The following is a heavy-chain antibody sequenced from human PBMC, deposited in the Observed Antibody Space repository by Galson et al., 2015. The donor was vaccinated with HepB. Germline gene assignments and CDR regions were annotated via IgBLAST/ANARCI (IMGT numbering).Heavy chain of an antibody. V-gene: IGHV1-46*01. Sequence: SVKVSCKASGYTFSSYYIHWVRQAPGQGLEWVGIVSLSGGYTSHAQKFQGRVTMTKDKSTSTVYLELSSLRSEDTAVYFCARATTIITVVIFDYWGQGTLVTVSS. CDR3: ARATTIITVVIFDY. CDR2: VSLSGGYT. J-gene: IGHJ4*02. CDR1: GYTFSSYY. D-gene: IGHD3-22*01.